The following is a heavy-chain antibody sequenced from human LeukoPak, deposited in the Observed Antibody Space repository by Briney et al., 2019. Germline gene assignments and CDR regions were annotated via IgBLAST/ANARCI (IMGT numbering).Heavy chain of an antibody. CDR3: ANGASGSYSPFQH. D-gene: IGHD3-10*01. CDR1: GFSFRSSG. CDR2: IYYDGTNT. J-gene: IGHJ1*01. Sequence: GGSLRLSCVASGFSFRSSGMHWVRQAPGKGLEWVAFIYYDGTNTYYADSLKGRITISRDNSKNTLYLQLSSLRAEDTAVYHCANGASGSYSPFQHWGQGTLVTVSS. V-gene: IGHV3-30*02.